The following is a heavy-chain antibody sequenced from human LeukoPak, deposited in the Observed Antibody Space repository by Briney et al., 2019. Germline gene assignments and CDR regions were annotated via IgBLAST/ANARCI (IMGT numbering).Heavy chain of an antibody. J-gene: IGHJ4*02. D-gene: IGHD2/OR15-2a*01. V-gene: IGHV3-23*01. Sequence: PGGPLSLSLGASGFTFSSYVMSGVPQAPGKGLEGFPVISVIGGSTYNADPVRGRFTISRDISKNRRNLKINTLKAEDRAVNYGAKDNNWAGGQGPLVTAS. CDR2: ISVIGGST. CDR1: GFTFSSYV. CDR3: AKDNNWA.